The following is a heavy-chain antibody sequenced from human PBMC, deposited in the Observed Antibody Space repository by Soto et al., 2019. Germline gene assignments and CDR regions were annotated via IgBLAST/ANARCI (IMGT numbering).Heavy chain of an antibody. CDR3: ARVGGTGARYYYYYYMDV. D-gene: IGHD7-27*01. CDR1: GGSISSYY. CDR2: IYYSGST. Sequence: SETLSLTCTVSGGSISSYYWSWIRQPPGKGLEWIGYIYYSGSTNYNPSLKSRVTISVDTSKNQFSLKLSSVTAADTAVYYCARVGGTGARYYYYYYMDVWGKGTTVTVSS. V-gene: IGHV4-59*01. J-gene: IGHJ6*03.